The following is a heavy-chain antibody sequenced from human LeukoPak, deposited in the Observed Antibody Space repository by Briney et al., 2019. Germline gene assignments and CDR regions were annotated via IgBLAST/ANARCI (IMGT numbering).Heavy chain of an antibody. J-gene: IGHJ4*02. CDR1: GGSISGGGYY. Sequence: SETLSLTCTVSGGSISGGGYYWSWIRQHPGKGLEWIGYIYYSGSTYYNPSLKSRVTISVDTSKNQFSLKLSSVTAADTAVYYCARDRGYSGYDLDYWGQGTLVTVSS. D-gene: IGHD5-12*01. V-gene: IGHV4-31*03. CDR2: IYYSGST. CDR3: ARDRGYSGYDLDY.